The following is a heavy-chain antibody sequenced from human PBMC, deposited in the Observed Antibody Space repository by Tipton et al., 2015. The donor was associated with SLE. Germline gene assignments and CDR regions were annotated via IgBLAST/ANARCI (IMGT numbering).Heavy chain of an antibody. J-gene: IGHJ1*01. CDR3: SSLHH. V-gene: IGHV3-15*05. CDR2: SKSKSDDGTT. Sequence: SLRLSCAASGFTFSYGWMNWVRQAPGKGLEWVGHSKSKSDDGTTDYAAPVKGRFTISRDNAKNTLFLQLNSLRVEDMAVYYCSSLHHWGQGTLVTVSS. CDR1: GFTFSYGW.